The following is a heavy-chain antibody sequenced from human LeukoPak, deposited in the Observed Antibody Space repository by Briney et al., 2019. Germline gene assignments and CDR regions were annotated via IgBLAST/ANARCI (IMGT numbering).Heavy chain of an antibody. V-gene: IGHV3-21*01. CDR1: GFTFSSCG. Sequence: PGRSLRLSCAASGFTFSSCGFNWVSQAPRKGLESVSSIGPTGTDRYYADSVRDRFTISRDNAKNSMYLQMDSLRDEDTAVYYCATETIGRHYDYWGQGTLLTVSS. CDR3: ATETIGRHYDY. D-gene: IGHD1-14*01. J-gene: IGHJ4*02. CDR2: IGPTGTDR.